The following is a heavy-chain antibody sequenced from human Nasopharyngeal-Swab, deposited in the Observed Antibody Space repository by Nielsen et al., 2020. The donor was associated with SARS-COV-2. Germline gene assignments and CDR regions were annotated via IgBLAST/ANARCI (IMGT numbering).Heavy chain of an antibody. CDR1: GFTFSDYW. CDR2: IKQDGTLK. D-gene: IGHD4-17*01. J-gene: IGHJ4*02. CDR3: VRDVIATVTTPPDY. V-gene: IGHV3-7*01. Sequence: GGSLRLSCGGSGFTFSDYWMSWVRQSPEKGLEWVANIKQDGTLKSYVDSVKGRFIISRDNAKNSLYLQMNTLRAEDTAVYYCVRDVIATVTTPPDYWGQGTLVTVSS.